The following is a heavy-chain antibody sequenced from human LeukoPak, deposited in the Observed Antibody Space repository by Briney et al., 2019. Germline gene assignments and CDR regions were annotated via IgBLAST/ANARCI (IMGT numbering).Heavy chain of an antibody. CDR3: ARGVVLGQDDAFDI. J-gene: IGHJ3*02. CDR2: IYHSGST. V-gene: IGHV4-30-2*01. CDR1: GGSMSSGGYS. Sequence: PSQTLSLTCAVSGGSMSSGGYSWSWIRQPPGKGLEWIGYIYHSGSTYYNPSLKSRVTISVDRSKNHLSLRLTSVTAADTAVYSCARGVVLGQDDAFDIWGRGTMVTVSS. D-gene: IGHD3/OR15-3a*01.